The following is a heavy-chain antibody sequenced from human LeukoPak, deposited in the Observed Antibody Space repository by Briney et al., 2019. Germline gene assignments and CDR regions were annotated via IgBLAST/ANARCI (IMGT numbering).Heavy chain of an antibody. CDR3: VTRRLYGSGSLRHDY. Sequence: GGSLRLSCAASAFTFSNAWMTWVRQAPGKGLEWIGRIKSKTDGGTTDYAAPVKGRFIISRDDSKNTLYLQMNSLKTEDTAVYFCVTRRLYGSGSLRHDYWGQGTLVTVSS. CDR1: AFTFSNAW. V-gene: IGHV3-15*01. D-gene: IGHD3-10*01. CDR2: IKSKTDGGTT. J-gene: IGHJ4*02.